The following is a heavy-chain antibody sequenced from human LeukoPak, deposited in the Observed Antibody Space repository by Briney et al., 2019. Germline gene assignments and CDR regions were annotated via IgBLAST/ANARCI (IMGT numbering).Heavy chain of an antibody. V-gene: IGHV4-4*07. D-gene: IGHD6-13*01. CDR2: IYMSGST. CDR1: GGSVSSFH. Sequence: PSETLSLTCTVFGGSVSSFHWSWIRQPAGEGLEWIGRIYMSGSTGYNPSLKSRVTISVDKSKSQFSLKLSSVTAADTAVYYCARQGGSNSPYYYYYMDVWGKGTTVTVSS. CDR3: ARQGGSNSPYYYYYMDV. J-gene: IGHJ6*03.